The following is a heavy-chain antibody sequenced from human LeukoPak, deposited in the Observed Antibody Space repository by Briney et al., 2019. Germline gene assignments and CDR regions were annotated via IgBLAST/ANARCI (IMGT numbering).Heavy chain of an antibody. D-gene: IGHD3-3*01. J-gene: IGHJ4*02. CDR2: MHLGGST. V-gene: IGHV4-39*01. Sequence: SETLSLTCTVSGDSIIRSDYYWGWVRQSPGRGLEWIGSMHLGGSTYYNPSLKSRATIFVDTSENQFSLNLNSVTAADTAVYHCARGITTFGVAGYYFDYWGQGALLTVSS. CDR3: ARGITTFGVAGYYFDY. CDR1: GDSIIRSDYY.